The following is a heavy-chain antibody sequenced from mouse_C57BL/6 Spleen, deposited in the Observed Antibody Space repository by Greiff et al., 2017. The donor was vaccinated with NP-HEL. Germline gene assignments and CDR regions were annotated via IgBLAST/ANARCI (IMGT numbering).Heavy chain of an antibody. Sequence: EVQLQQSGPELVKPGASVKISCKASGYSFTGYYMNWVKQSPEKSLEWIGEINPSTGGTTYNQKFKAKATLTVDKSSSTAYMQLKSLTSEDSAVYYCARKDYGSLFAYWGQGTLVTVSA. CDR3: ARKDYGSLFAY. D-gene: IGHD1-1*01. V-gene: IGHV1-42*01. CDR1: GYSFTGYY. CDR2: INPSTGGT. J-gene: IGHJ3*01.